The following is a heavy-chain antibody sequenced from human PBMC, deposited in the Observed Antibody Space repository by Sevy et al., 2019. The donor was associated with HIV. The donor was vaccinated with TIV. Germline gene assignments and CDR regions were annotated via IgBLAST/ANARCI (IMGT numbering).Heavy chain of an antibody. Sequence: SETLSLTCTVSGGSISSYYWSWIRQPPGKGLEWIGYIYYSGSTNYNPSLKSRVTISVDTSKNQFSLKLSSVTAADTAVYYCARSLPDCWSAHEWFDPWGQGTLVTVSS. J-gene: IGHJ5*02. CDR3: ARSLPDCWSAHEWFDP. V-gene: IGHV4-59*01. CDR1: GGSISSYY. D-gene: IGHD3-3*01. CDR2: IYYSGST.